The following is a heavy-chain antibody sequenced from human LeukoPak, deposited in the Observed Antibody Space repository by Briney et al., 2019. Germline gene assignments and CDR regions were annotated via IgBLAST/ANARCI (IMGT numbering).Heavy chain of an antibody. J-gene: IGHJ4*02. V-gene: IGHV3-53*01. D-gene: IGHD2-8*02. Sequence: GGSLRLSCAASGFIASDDYISWVRQTPGEGLEWVSVIYSGGATFYADSVKGRFTISRDNSKNTVHLQMNSLRAEDTAVYYCASGGKYCTGGACYGDWGQGTLVTVSS. CDR3: ASGGKYCTGGACYGD. CDR2: IYSGGAT. CDR1: GFIASDDY.